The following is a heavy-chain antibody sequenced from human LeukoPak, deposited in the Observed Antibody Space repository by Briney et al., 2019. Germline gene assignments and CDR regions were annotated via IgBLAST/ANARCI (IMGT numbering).Heavy chain of an antibody. Sequence: ASVKVSCKASGYTFTDYYMHWVRQAPGQGLEWMGWINPNSGGTNFAQKFQGRVTMTRDMSIRTAYMELNRLTSDDTAVYYCTRAHNYGLVYWGQGTLVTVSS. CDR2: INPNSGGT. V-gene: IGHV1-2*02. CDR3: TRAHNYGLVY. D-gene: IGHD5-18*01. CDR1: GYTFTDYY. J-gene: IGHJ4*02.